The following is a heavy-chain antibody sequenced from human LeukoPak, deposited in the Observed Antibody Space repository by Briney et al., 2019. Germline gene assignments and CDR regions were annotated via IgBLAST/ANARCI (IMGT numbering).Heavy chain of an antibody. Sequence: ASVKVSCKASGYTFTSYGISWVRQAPGQGLEWMGWISAYNGNTNYAQKLQGRVTMTTDTSTSTAYMELRSPRSDDTAVYYCARAWIRLWFFDYWGQGTLVTVSS. J-gene: IGHJ4*02. D-gene: IGHD5-18*01. CDR2: ISAYNGNT. CDR3: ARAWIRLWFFDY. CDR1: GYTFTSYG. V-gene: IGHV1-18*01.